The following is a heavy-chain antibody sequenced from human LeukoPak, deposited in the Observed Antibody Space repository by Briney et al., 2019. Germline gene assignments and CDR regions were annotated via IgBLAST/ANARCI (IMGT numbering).Heavy chain of an antibody. CDR2: ISYDGSNK. CDR3: AKADDYYDTSGCFSFDS. CDR1: GFTFSSYA. D-gene: IGHD3-22*01. J-gene: IGHJ4*02. Sequence: GRSLRLSCAASGFTFSSYAMHWVRQAPGKGLEWVAVISYDGSNKYYADSVKGRFTISRDNSKNTLYLQMNSLTAEDTAVYYCAKADDYYDTSGCFSFDSWGQGTLVTVSS. V-gene: IGHV3-30-3*01.